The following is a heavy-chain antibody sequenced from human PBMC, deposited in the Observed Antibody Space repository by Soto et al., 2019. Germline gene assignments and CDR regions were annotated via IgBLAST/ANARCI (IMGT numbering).Heavy chain of an antibody. J-gene: IGHJ4*02. CDR3: VRDLDGSGSYYTNY. D-gene: IGHD3-10*01. CDR2: IGPYNGKT. V-gene: IGHV1-18*01. CDR1: GYAFRHYG. Sequence: ASVKVSCKASGYAFRHYGITWVRQAPGQGLEWMGWIGPYNGKTNYAQKLQDRVTMTTDTSTGTAYRELRSLRSDDTAVYFCVRDLDGSGSYYTNYWGQGTLVTVSS.